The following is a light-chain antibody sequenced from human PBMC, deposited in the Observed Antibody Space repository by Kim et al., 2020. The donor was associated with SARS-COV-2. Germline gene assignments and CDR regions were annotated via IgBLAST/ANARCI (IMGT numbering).Light chain of an antibody. CDR1: QGIRNY. V-gene: IGKV1-27*01. Sequence: ASVGDRVTITCRASQGIRNYLAWYQQKPGKVPKLLIYASSALQSGVPSRFSGSGSGTDFTLTISSLQPEDVATYYCQKYNSAPLTFGGGTKVDIK. CDR2: ASS. CDR3: QKYNSAPLT. J-gene: IGKJ4*01.